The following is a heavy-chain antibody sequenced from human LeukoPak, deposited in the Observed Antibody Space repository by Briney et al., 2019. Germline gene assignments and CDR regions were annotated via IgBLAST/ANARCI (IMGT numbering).Heavy chain of an antibody. CDR3: ARTYYFDSSGHNSVGY. CDR1: GFTFSSYW. V-gene: IGHV3-74*01. D-gene: IGHD3-22*01. CDR2: INSDGSST. Sequence: GGSLRLSCAASGFTFSSYWMHWVRQAPGKGLVWVSRINSDGSSTSYADSVKGRFTISRDNAKNTLHLQMNSLRAEDTAVYYCARTYYFDSSGHNSVGYWGQGTLVTVSS. J-gene: IGHJ4*02.